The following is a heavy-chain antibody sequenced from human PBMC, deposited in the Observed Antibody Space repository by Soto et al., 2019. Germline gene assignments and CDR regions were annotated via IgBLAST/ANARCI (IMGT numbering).Heavy chain of an antibody. CDR1: GVSFSSYS. CDR2: ISSSSSDI. Sequence: EVQLVESGGGLVKPGGSLKLSCAASGVSFSSYSMNWVRQAPGKGLEWVSSISSSSSDIQYTDSVKGRFTISRDNAKNALYLQMNSLTVEAMAVYYCARAAESTGRLDCHYGMDVWGPGTMVTVSS. J-gene: IGHJ6*02. D-gene: IGHD2-21*02. V-gene: IGHV3-21*01. CDR3: ARAAESTGRLDCHYGMDV.